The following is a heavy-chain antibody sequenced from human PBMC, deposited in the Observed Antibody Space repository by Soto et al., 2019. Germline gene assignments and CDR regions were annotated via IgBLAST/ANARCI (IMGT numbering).Heavy chain of an antibody. CDR1: GFTFSNYG. CDR2: IRYDGSNK. J-gene: IGHJ4*02. CDR3: ARDLQWLVHGIPTYYVDY. D-gene: IGHD6-19*01. V-gene: IGHV3-33*01. Sequence: VQLVESGGGVVQPGRSLRLSCAASGFTFSNYGMHWVRQAPGKGLEWVAVIRYDGSNKYYADSVKGRFTISRDNSNNTLYLHMTSLRAADTAVYYCARDLQWLVHGIPTYYVDYWGQGTLVTVSS.